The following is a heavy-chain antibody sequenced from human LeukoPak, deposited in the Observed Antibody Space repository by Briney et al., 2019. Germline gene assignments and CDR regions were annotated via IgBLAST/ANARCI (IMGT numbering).Heavy chain of an antibody. J-gene: IGHJ4*02. CDR3: AREVRVSGYFEY. D-gene: IGHD1-26*01. V-gene: IGHV4-61*01. Sequence: PSETLSLTCTVSGGSISSSSYFWSWIRQPPGKGLEWIAYIYNSGSTNYNPSLRSRVTISVDTSKNQFSLRLSSVTAADTAVYYCAREVRVSGYFEYWGQGTLVTVSS. CDR1: GGSISSSSYF. CDR2: IYNSGST.